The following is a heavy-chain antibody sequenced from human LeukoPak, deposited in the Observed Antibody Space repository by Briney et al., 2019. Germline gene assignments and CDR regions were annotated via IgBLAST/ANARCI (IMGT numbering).Heavy chain of an antibody. Sequence: SETLSLTCTVSGGFISSYYWSWIRQPPGKGLEWIGYIYYSGSTNYNPSLKSRVTISVDTSKNQFSLKLSSVTAADTAVYYYARAGRQRYFQHWGQGTLVTVSS. CDR2: IYYSGST. J-gene: IGHJ1*01. D-gene: IGHD3-10*01. V-gene: IGHV4-59*01. CDR3: ARAGRQRYFQH. CDR1: GGFISSYY.